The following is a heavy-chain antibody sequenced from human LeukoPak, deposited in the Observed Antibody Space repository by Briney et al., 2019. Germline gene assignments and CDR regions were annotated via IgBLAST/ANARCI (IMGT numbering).Heavy chain of an antibody. V-gene: IGHV3-21*01. CDR1: GFTFSSYS. D-gene: IGHD2-21*02. CDR3: ARGCGGDCYSGHDY. J-gene: IGHJ4*02. CDR2: ISSSSSYI. Sequence: PGGSLRLSCAASGFTFSSYSMNWVRQAPGKGLEWVTSISSSSSYIYYADSVKGRFTISRDKAKNSLYLQMNSLTAEDTAVYYCARGCGGDCYSGHDYWGQGTLVTVSS.